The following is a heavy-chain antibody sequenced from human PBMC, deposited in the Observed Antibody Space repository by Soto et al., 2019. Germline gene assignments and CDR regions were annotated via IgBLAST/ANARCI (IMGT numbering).Heavy chain of an antibody. D-gene: IGHD5-12*01. CDR1: GDSVSSNTAS. CDR3: AKGDNLGPKTGYAFDP. CDR2: TYFRSKWYN. Sequence: PSQTLSLTCVISGDSVSSNTASWNWIRQSPSRGPEWLGRTYFRSKWYNDYAVSVKSRIIINPDTSNNQFSLQLNSVTPEDTAVYFCAKGDNLGPKTGYAFDPWGQGIMVTVSS. J-gene: IGHJ5*02. V-gene: IGHV6-1*01.